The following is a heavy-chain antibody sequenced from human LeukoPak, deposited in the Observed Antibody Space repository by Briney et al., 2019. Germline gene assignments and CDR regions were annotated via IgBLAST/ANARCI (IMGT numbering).Heavy chain of an antibody. CDR3: ARDSSGYQ. Sequence: PGGSLRLSCAASGFTFSTYWMRWVRQAPGKGLEWVANIKEDGSEKYYGDCVKGRFTISRDNAKNSLYLQMNSLRAEDTAVYYCARDSSGYQWGQGTLVTVSS. J-gene: IGHJ4*02. CDR2: IKEDGSEK. D-gene: IGHD3-22*01. CDR1: GFTFSTYW. V-gene: IGHV3-7*01.